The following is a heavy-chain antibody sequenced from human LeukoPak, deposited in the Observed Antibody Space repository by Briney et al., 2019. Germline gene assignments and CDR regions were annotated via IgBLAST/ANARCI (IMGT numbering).Heavy chain of an antibody. CDR3: ARTQRWLQFGLDY. J-gene: IGHJ4*02. Sequence: SETLSLTCAVYGGSFSGYYWSWIRQPPGKGLEWIGEINHSGSTNYNPSLKSRVTISVDTSKNQFSLKLSSVTAADTAVYYCARTQRWLQFGLDYWGQGTLVTVSS. D-gene: IGHD5-24*01. CDR1: GGSFSGYY. V-gene: IGHV4-34*01. CDR2: INHSGST.